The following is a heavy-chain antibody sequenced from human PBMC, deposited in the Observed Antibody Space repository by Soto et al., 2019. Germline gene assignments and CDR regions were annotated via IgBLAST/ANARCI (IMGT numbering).Heavy chain of an antibody. V-gene: IGHV3-48*03. Sequence: EVQLVESGGGLVQPGGSLRLSCAASGFTFSSYEMNWVRQAPGKGLEWVSYISSSGSTIYYADSVKGRFTISRDNAKNSLYLQMEGLRVEDTAVYYCTRGPPGGYGMDVWGQGTTVTVSS. CDR1: GFTFSSYE. CDR2: ISSSGSTI. D-gene: IGHD3-16*01. CDR3: TRGPPGGYGMDV. J-gene: IGHJ6*02.